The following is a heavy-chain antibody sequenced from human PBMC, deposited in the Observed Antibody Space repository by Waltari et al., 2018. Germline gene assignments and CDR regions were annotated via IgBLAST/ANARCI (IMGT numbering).Heavy chain of an antibody. CDR3: ARDAWKAMVPYYYYYMDV. Sequence: QVQLQESGPGLVKPSETLSLTCTVSGGSISSSYWSWIRQPARKGLECIGRIYTSGSTNYNPSLKSRVTMSVDTSKNQFSLKLSSVTAADTAVYYCARDAWKAMVPYYYYYMDVWGKGTTVTISS. J-gene: IGHJ6*03. CDR2: IYTSGST. V-gene: IGHV4-4*07. CDR1: GGSISSSY. D-gene: IGHD5-18*01.